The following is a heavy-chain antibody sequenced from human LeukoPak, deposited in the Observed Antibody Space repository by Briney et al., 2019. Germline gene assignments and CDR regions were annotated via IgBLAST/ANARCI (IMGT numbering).Heavy chain of an antibody. D-gene: IGHD6-6*01. Sequence: GGSLRLSCAASGFTFSDYYMNWTRQAPGKGLEWVSSISSSGSTTNYADSAKGRFTISRDNAKNSLYLQMNSLRAEDTAVYYCAKESTSDAFDIWGQGTMVTVSS. J-gene: IGHJ3*02. CDR1: GFTFSDYY. V-gene: IGHV3-11*04. CDR3: AKESTSDAFDI. CDR2: ISSSGSTT.